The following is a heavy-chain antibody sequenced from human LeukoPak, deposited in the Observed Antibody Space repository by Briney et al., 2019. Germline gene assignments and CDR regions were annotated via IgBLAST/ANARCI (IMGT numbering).Heavy chain of an antibody. CDR3: AKRAGRGHYDFWSGNYYFDY. Sequence: AGGSLRLSCAASGFTFSSYAMSWVRQAPGKGLEWVSAISGSGGSTYYADSVKGRFTISRDNSKNTLYLQMNSLRAEDTAVYYCAKRAGRGHYDFWSGNYYFDYWGQGTLVTVSS. CDR1: GFTFSSYA. J-gene: IGHJ4*02. V-gene: IGHV3-23*01. D-gene: IGHD3-3*01. CDR2: ISGSGGST.